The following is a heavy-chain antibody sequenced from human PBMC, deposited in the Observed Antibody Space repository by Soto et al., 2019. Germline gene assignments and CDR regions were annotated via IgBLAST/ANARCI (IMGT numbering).Heavy chain of an antibody. J-gene: IGHJ6*02. D-gene: IGHD1-26*01. CDR2: IIPIFGTA. CDR1: GGTFSSYA. Sequence: SVKVSCKASGGTFSSYAISWVRQAPGQGLEWMGGIIPIFGTANYAQKFQGRVTITADESTSTAYMELSSLRSEDTAVYYCARDDIVGATTGYYYYYYGMDVWGQGTTVTVSS. V-gene: IGHV1-69*13. CDR3: ARDDIVGATTGYYYYYYGMDV.